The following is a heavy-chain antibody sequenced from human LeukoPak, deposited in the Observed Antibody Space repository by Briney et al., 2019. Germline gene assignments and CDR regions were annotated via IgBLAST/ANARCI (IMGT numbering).Heavy chain of an antibody. CDR1: GASISSGGYY. Sequence: SQTLSLTCTVSGASISSGGYYWSWIRQPPGKGLEWIGYIYHSGNTYYNPSLKSRVTISVDTSKNQFSLKLSSVTAADTAVYYCARDPTTGYRSEAWFDSWGQGTLVTVSS. CDR2: IYHSGNT. J-gene: IGHJ5*01. D-gene: IGHD6-25*01. CDR3: ARDPTTGYRSEAWFDS. V-gene: IGHV4-30-2*01.